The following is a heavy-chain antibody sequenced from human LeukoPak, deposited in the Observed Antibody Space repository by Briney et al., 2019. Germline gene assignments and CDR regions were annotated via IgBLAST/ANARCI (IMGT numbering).Heavy chain of an antibody. J-gene: IGHJ6*02. CDR1: GFTFSSYV. V-gene: IGHV3-30*02. Sequence: GGSLRLSCAACGFTFSSYVMHWVRQAPGKGLEWVAFIRYDGSNKYYADSVKGRFTISRDNSKNTLYLQMNSLRAEDTAVYYCAKEILGGSGSYYRYYYGMDVWGQGTTVTVSS. CDR2: IRYDGSNK. CDR3: AKEILGGSGSYYRYYYGMDV. D-gene: IGHD3-10*01.